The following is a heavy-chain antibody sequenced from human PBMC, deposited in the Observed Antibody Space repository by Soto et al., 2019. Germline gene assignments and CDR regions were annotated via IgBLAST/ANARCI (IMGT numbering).Heavy chain of an antibody. V-gene: IGHV3-33*01. J-gene: IGHJ4*02. D-gene: IGHD3-10*01. CDR1: GFTFSTYG. CDR3: ARYLVAFNYGSAYFDY. Sequence: GGSLRLSCAPSGFTFSTYGMHWVRQAPGKGLEWVAVIWYDGSNQYYADSVKGRFTISRDNSKNMLYLQMNSLRAEDTSFYYCARYLVAFNYGSAYFDYWGQGTPVTVSS. CDR2: IWYDGSNQ.